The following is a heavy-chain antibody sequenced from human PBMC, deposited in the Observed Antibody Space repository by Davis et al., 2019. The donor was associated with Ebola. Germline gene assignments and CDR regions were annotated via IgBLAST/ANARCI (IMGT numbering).Heavy chain of an antibody. CDR2: IYPYDSDT. CDR3: ARLRDSGSYFRAFEYFFDY. V-gene: IGHV5-51*01. CDR1: GNGFTSYW. J-gene: IGHJ4*02. D-gene: IGHD1-26*01. Sequence: GESLKISCKNSGNGFTSYWIGWVRQMPGRGLEWMGIIYPYDSDTRYSPSFRGQVTISADKSITTTYLQWSSLKASDTAIYFCARLRDSGSYFRAFEYFFDYWGQGALVTVSS.